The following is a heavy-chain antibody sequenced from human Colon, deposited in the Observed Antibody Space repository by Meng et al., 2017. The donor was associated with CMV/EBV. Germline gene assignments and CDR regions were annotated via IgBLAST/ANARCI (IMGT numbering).Heavy chain of an antibody. CDR2: ISGSGGST. D-gene: IGHD4-17*01. CDR3: AKGWGYGDYG. CDR1: GFTFSSYA. J-gene: IGHJ4*02. Sequence: GGSLKISCAASGFTFSSYAMSWVRQAPGKGLEWVSAISGSGGSTYYADSVKGRFTISRDNSKNTLYLQMNSLRAEDTAVYYCAKGWGYGDYGWGQGTLVTVSS. V-gene: IGHV3-23*01.